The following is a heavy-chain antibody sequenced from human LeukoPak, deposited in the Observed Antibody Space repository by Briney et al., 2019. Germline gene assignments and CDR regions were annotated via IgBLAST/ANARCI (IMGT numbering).Heavy chain of an antibody. D-gene: IGHD6-25*01. V-gene: IGHV3-23*01. CDR2: ISGSGGST. CDR1: GFTFSSYA. CDR3: AKNAAYYYYYGMDV. J-gene: IGHJ6*02. Sequence: GGSLRLSCAASGFTFSSYAMSWVRQAPGKGLEWVSAISGSGGSTYYADSMKGRFTISRDNSKNTLYLQMNSLRAEDTAVYYCAKNAAYYYYYGMDVWGQGTTVTVSS.